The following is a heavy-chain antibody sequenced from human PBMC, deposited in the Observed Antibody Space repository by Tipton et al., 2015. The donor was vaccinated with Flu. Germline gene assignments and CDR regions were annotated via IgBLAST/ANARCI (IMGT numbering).Heavy chain of an antibody. D-gene: IGHD3-22*01. CDR1: GYSISSGYY. CDR3: AGQRLILDDSSGYYDY. J-gene: IGHJ4*02. V-gene: IGHV4-38-2*01. CDR2: IYLSGST. Sequence: TLSLTCAVSGYSISSGYYWGWIRQPPGKGLEWIGSIYLSGSTYYNPSLKSRVTISVDTSKNQFSLKLSSVTAADAAVYYCAGQRLILDDSSGYYDYWGQGTLVTVSS.